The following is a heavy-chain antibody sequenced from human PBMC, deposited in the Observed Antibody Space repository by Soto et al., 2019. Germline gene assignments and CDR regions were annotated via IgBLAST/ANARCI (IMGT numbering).Heavy chain of an antibody. CDR2: IYYSGST. Sequence: QVQLQESGPGLVKPSQTLSLTCTVSGGSISSGGYYWSWIRQHPGKGLEWIGYIYYSGSTYYNPSLKSRXXIXVXKSKNQFSLKLSSVTAADTAVYYCARSDGYNPHFDYWGQGTLVTVSS. D-gene: IGHD5-12*01. J-gene: IGHJ4*02. V-gene: IGHV4-31*03. CDR3: ARSDGYNPHFDY. CDR1: GGSISSGGYY.